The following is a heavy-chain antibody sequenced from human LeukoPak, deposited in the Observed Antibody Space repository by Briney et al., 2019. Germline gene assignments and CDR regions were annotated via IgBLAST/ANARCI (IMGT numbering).Heavy chain of an antibody. V-gene: IGHV3-23*01. CDR2: ISGSGGST. Sequence: GGSLRLSCAASGFTFSSYAMSWVRQAPEKGLEWVSTISGSGGSTYYTDSVRGRFTISRDNSKNTLYLQMNSLRAEDTAVYYCAELGITMIGGVWGKGTTVTISS. CDR3: AELGITMIGGV. CDR1: GFTFSSYA. D-gene: IGHD3-10*02. J-gene: IGHJ6*04.